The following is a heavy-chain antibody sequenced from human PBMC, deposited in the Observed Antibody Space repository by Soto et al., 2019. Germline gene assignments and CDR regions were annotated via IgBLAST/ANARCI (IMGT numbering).Heavy chain of an antibody. CDR1: GGTFSSYA. V-gene: IGHV1-69*13. D-gene: IGHD2-21*02. CDR3: ARDGYCRGDCYTRAFDY. CDR2: IIPIFGTA. Sequence: SVKVSCKASGGTFSSYAISWVRQAPGQGLEWMGGIIPIFGTANYAQKFQGRVTITADESTSTAYMELSSLRSEDTAVYYCARDGYCRGDCYTRAFDYWGQGTLVTVSS. J-gene: IGHJ4*02.